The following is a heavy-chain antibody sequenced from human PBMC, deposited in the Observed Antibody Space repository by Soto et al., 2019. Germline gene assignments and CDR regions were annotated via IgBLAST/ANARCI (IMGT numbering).Heavy chain of an antibody. V-gene: IGHV4-31*03. Sequence: SETLSLTCTVSGGSINSGGYYWSWIRQHPGKGLEWIGYIYYSGSTYYNPSLKSRVTISVDTSKNQFSLKLSSVTAADTAVYYCARDRDYYDSSGSSPVLRGVAFDIWGQGTMVTVSS. CDR3: ARDRDYYDSSGSSPVLRGVAFDI. D-gene: IGHD3-22*01. CDR2: IYYSGST. CDR1: GGSINSGGYY. J-gene: IGHJ3*02.